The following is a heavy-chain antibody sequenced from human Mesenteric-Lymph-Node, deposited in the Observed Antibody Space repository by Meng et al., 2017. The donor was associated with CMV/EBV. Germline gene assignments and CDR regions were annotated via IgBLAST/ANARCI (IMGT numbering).Heavy chain of an antibody. Sequence: GGSISSGDYYWGWIRQNPGKGLEWIGYIYYKGNTYYNPSLESRVRISRDTSSNQFSLSLTSVTAADTAVYYCARGYYGSGSYSYFDYWGQGSLVTVSS. D-gene: IGHD3-10*01. V-gene: IGHV4-31*02. CDR3: ARGYYGSGSYSYFDY. CDR1: GGSISSGDYY. J-gene: IGHJ4*02. CDR2: IYYKGNT.